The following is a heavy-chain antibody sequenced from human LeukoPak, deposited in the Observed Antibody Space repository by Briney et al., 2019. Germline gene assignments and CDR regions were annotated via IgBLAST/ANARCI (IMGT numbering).Heavy chain of an antibody. D-gene: IGHD6-13*01. Sequence: GRSLRLSCAASGFTFSSYSMNWVRQAPGKGLEWVSSISSSSSYIYYADSVKGRFTISRDNAKNSLYLQMNSLRAEDTAVYYCAREAAAAGYYFDYWGQGTLVTVSS. V-gene: IGHV3-21*01. CDR3: AREAAAAGYYFDY. CDR1: GFTFSSYS. CDR2: ISSSSSYI. J-gene: IGHJ4*02.